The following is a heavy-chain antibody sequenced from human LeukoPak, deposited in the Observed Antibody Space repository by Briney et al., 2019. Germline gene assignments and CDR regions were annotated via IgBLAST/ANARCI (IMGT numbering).Heavy chain of an antibody. CDR2: ISGDGGST. D-gene: IGHD6-13*01. CDR1: GFTFYDYA. CDR3: AKGSSTWAEGYFDD. V-gene: IGHV3-43*02. Sequence: GGSLRLSCAASGFTFYDYAMHWVRQAPGKGLEWVSLISGDGGSTYYSDSAKGRFTISRDNSKSFLYLHMNSLRTEDTALYYCAKGSSTWAEGYFDDWGQGTLVTVSS. J-gene: IGHJ4*02.